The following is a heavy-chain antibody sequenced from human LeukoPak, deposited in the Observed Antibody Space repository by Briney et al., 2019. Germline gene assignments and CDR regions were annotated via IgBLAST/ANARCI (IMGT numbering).Heavy chain of an antibody. V-gene: IGHV4-4*07. CDR3: ARERINHYYGSFCFQADAGIRGLCTVAEFLLNRSSDL. D-gene: IGHD3-10*01. CDR2: IDHSGST. Sequence: AGKGLDWIGRIDHSGSTNYDPSLKSRVTMSVDTSKNQFSLKLSSVTAADTAVYYCARERINHYYGSFCFQADAGIRGLCTVAEFLLNRSSDL. J-gene: IGHJ2*01.